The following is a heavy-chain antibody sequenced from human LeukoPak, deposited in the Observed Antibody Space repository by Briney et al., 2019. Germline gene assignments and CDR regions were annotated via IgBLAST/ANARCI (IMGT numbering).Heavy chain of an antibody. CDR2: IYYSGST. CDR3: ARDSSSWYYYYYMDV. V-gene: IGHV4-39*07. Sequence: SETLSPTCTVSGGSISSSSYYWGWIRQPPGKGLEWIGSIYYSGSTYYNPSLKSRVTISVDTSKNQFSLKLSSVTAADTAVYYCARDSSSWYYYYYMDVWGKGTTVTVSS. D-gene: IGHD6-13*01. CDR1: GGSISSSSYY. J-gene: IGHJ6*03.